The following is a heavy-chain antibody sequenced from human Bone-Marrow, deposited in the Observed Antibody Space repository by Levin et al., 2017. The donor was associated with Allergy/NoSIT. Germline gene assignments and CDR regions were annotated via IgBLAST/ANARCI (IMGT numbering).Heavy chain of an antibody. D-gene: IGHD2-8*01. CDR3: VKSFSTNSVGY. CDR2: ISDSGGNR. V-gene: IGHV3-23*01. CDR1: GFTFRNYA. Sequence: GESLKISCVASGFTFRNYAMRWVRQAPGKGLEWVSSISDSGGNRFYADSVKGRFSISRDNSRNTVHLQMSSLRAEDTAVYYCVKSFSTNSVGYWGQGIPVIVSS. J-gene: IGHJ4*02.